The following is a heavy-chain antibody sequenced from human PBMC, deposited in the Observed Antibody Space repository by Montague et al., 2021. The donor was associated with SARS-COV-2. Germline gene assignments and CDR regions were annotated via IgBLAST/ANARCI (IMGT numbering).Heavy chain of an antibody. CDR3: AREGFHNWFDP. CDR2: IYYRGST. Sequence: SETLSLTCTVSNGSINSYYWSWVRQPPGKRLEWIGYIYYRGSTNYNPSLESRVTMSIDTSKNQFSLKLRSVTAADTAVYFCAREGFHNWFDPWGQGTLVIVSS. J-gene: IGHJ5*02. V-gene: IGHV4-59*01. CDR1: NGSINSYY.